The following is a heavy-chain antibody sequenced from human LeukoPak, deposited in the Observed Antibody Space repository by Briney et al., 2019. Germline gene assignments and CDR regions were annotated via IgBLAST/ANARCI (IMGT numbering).Heavy chain of an antibody. Sequence: SGGSLRLSCAAPGFTFSSYWMSWVRQAPGKGLEWVANIIKDGNERYYVDSVKGRFTISRDNAKNSLYLQMNSLRAEDTAVYYCARVNGNWFDPWGQGTLVTVSS. CDR3: ARVNGNWFDP. CDR2: IIKDGNER. J-gene: IGHJ5*02. D-gene: IGHD2-8*01. CDR1: GFTFSSYW. V-gene: IGHV3-7*01.